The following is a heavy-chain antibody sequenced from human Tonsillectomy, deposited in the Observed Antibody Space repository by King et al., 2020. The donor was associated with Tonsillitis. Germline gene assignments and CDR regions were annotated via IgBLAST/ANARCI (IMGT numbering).Heavy chain of an antibody. CDR3: ARSYYDSSGYLSD. D-gene: IGHD3-22*01. V-gene: IGHV3-30*14. CDR1: GFTFRTYA. CDR2: ISYDGSNK. J-gene: IGHJ4*02. Sequence: VQLVESGGGVVQPGRSLRLSCAASGFTFRTYAMHGVRQAPGKGLEWVAVISYDGSNKYYADSVKGRFIISRDNSKNTLYLQMNSLRAEDTAVYYCARSYYDSSGYLSDWGQGTLVTVSS.